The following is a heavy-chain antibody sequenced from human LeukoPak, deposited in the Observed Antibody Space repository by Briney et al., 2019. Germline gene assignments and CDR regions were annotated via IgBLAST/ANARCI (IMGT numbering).Heavy chain of an antibody. CDR1: GGSISSSSYY. J-gene: IGHJ2*01. V-gene: IGHV4-39*01. D-gene: IGHD2/OR15-2a*01. Sequence: KTSETLSLTCTVSGGSISSSSYYWGWIRQPPGKGLEWIGSIYYSGSTYYNPSLKSRVTISVDTSKNQFSLKLSSVTAADTAVYYCARRESFYWYFDLWGRGTLVTVSS. CDR2: IYYSGST. CDR3: ARRESFYWYFDL.